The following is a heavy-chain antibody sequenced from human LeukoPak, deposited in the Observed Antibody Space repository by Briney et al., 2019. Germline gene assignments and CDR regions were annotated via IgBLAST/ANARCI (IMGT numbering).Heavy chain of an antibody. D-gene: IGHD3-9*01. J-gene: IGHJ3*02. V-gene: IGHV3-48*03. CDR2: ISSSGSTI. Sequence: GGSLRLSCAASGFTFSSYEMNWVRQAPGKGLEWVSYISSSGSTIYYADSVKGRFTISRDNAKNSLYLQMNSLRAEDTAVYYCARDASGGRYFDWLSQNDAFDIWGQGTMVTVSS. CDR3: ARDASGGRYFDWLSQNDAFDI. CDR1: GFTFSSYE.